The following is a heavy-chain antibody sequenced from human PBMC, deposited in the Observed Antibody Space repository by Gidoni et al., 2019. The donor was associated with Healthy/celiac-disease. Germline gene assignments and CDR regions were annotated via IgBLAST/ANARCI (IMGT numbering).Heavy chain of an antibody. CDR3: ARAGLHDFWSGYYYYGMDV. J-gene: IGHJ6*02. CDR1: GFPFRSSS. V-gene: IGHV3-21*01. Sequence: EVQLVESGGGLVNPGGSLRLSCAASGFPFRSSSMNWVRQAPGKGLEWVSSISSSSSYIYYADSVKGRFTISRDNAKNSLYLQMNSLRAEDTAVYYCARAGLHDFWSGYYYYGMDVWGQGTTVTVSS. CDR2: ISSSSSYI. D-gene: IGHD3-3*01.